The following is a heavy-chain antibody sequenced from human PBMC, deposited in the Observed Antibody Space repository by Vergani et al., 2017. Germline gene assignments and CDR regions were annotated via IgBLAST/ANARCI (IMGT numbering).Heavy chain of an antibody. D-gene: IGHD2-2*01. CDR3: AKMGGEDIVVVPAAPPGNYFDY. CDR2: IRYDGSNK. V-gene: IGHV3-30*02. J-gene: IGHJ4*02. Sequence: QVQLVESGGGVVQPGGSLRLSCAASGFTFSSYGMHWVRQAPGKGLEWVAFIRYDGSNKYYADSVKGRFTISRDNSKNTLYLQMNRLRAEDTAVYYCAKMGGEDIVVVPAAPPGNYFDYWGQGTLVTVSS. CDR1: GFTFSSYG.